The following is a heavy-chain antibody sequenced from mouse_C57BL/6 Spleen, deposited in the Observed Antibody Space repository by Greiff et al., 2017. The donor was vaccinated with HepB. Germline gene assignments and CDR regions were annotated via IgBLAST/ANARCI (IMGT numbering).Heavy chain of an antibody. D-gene: IGHD2-12*01. CDR3: ARHPPYSAYAMDY. CDR1: GFSLTSYG. Sequence: VQLQQSGPGLVAPSQSLSITCTVSGFSLTSYGVHWVRQPPGKGLEWLVVIWSDGSTTYNSALKSRLSISKDNSKSQVFLKMNSLQTDDTAMYYCARHPPYSAYAMDYWGQGTSVTVSS. J-gene: IGHJ4*01. CDR2: IWSDGST. V-gene: IGHV2-6-1*01.